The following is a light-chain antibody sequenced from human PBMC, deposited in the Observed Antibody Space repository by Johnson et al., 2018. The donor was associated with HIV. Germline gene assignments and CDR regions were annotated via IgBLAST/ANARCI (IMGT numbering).Light chain of an antibody. V-gene: IGLV1-51*01. CDR2: DNN. CDR3: GTLYSTLSSGLYV. J-gene: IGLJ1*01. Sequence: QSVLTQPPSVSAAPGQMVTISCSGSSSKIRNIYVSWYQQLPGTATKLLIYDNNKRPSAIPDRFSGSKSVTSATLGITGLQTGAEADYYCGTLYSTLSSGLYVFGTGTNVTVL. CDR1: SSKIRNIY.